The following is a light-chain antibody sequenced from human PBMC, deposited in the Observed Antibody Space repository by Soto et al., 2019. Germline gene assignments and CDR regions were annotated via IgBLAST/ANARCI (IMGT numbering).Light chain of an antibody. J-gene: IGLJ1*01. V-gene: IGLV2-14*01. CDR1: SSDIGDYDY. Sequence: QSALTQPASVSGSPGQSITISCTGSSSDIGDYDYVSWYQQRPGKAPKVLISEVSNRPSGVSNRFSGSKSGNTASLTISGLQAEDEADYYCNSYATGNTRVFGTGTKVTVL. CDR2: EVS. CDR3: NSYATGNTRV.